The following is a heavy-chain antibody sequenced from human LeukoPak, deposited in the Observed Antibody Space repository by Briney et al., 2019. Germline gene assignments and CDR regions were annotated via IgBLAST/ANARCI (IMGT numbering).Heavy chain of an antibody. J-gene: IGHJ4*02. D-gene: IGHD3-9*01. CDR3: ARATYYDILTD. V-gene: IGHV3-48*04. CDR2: ISSSSSTI. CDR1: GFTFSSYS. Sequence: GGSLRLSCAASGFTFSSYSMNWVRQAPGKGLEWFSYISSSSSTIYYADSVKGRFTISRDNDKNSLYLQMNSLRAEDTAVYYCARATYYDILTDWGQGTLVTVSS.